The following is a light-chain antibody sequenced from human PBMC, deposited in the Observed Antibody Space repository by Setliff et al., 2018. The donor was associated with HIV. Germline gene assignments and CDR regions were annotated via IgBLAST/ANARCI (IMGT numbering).Light chain of an antibody. J-gene: IGKJ2*01. CDR1: QSISSW. CDR2: KAS. Sequence: DIQMTQSPSTLSASVGDRVTVTCRASQSISSWLAWYQQKPGKAPKLLIYKASTLESGVPSRFSASGSGTEFTLTINNLQPDDFATYYCQQYSSQYTFGQGTKVDIK. CDR3: QQYSSQYT. V-gene: IGKV1-5*03.